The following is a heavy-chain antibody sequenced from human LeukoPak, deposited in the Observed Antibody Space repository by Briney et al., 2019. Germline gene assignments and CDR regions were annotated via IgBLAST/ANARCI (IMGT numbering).Heavy chain of an antibody. V-gene: IGHV3-23*01. CDR2: ISGSGGST. Sequence: GPLRLSCAASGFTFSSYAMSWVRQAPGKGLEWVSAISGSGGSTYYADSVKGRFTISRDNSKNTLYLQMNSLRAEDTAVYYCAKGPHYDFWSGYDCYFDYWGQGTLVTVSS. CDR3: AKGPHYDFWSGYDCYFDY. J-gene: IGHJ4*02. CDR1: GFTFSSYA. D-gene: IGHD3-3*01.